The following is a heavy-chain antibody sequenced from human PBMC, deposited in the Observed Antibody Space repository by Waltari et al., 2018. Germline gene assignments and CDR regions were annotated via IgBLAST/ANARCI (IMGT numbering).Heavy chain of an antibody. CDR2: LHAGGKT. CDR1: GFPLRFNS. V-gene: IGHV3-53*01. CDR3: ARAGLGPPVEWLRLFDQ. Sequence: EVKLVESGGGLIQPGGSLRLSCAVSGFPLRFNSMSWVRQAPGKGLEWGSVLHAGGKTYYADSVKGRFTISRDDSRSTLFLQMNSLRAEDTAVYYCARAGLGPPVEWLRLFDQWGQGTLVTVSS. D-gene: IGHD5-12*01. J-gene: IGHJ4*02.